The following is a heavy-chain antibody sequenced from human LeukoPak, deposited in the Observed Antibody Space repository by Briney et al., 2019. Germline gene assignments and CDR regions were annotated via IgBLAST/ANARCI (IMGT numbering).Heavy chain of an antibody. CDR2: INHNGNVN. CDR3: ARGTFWSGYYYYYYGMDV. J-gene: IGHJ6*02. CDR1: GFTFSSYW. Sequence: GGSLRLSCAASGFTFSSYWMNWARQAPGKGLEWVASINHNGNVNYYVDSVKGRFTISRDNAKNSLYLQMSNLRAEDTAVYYCARGTFWSGYYYYYYGMDVWGQGTTVTVSS. D-gene: IGHD3-3*01. V-gene: IGHV3-7*03.